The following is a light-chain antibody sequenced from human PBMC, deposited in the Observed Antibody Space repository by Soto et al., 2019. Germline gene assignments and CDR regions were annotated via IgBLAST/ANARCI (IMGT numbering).Light chain of an antibody. Sequence: AVMTQSPLSLPVTLGQPASISCTSSLSLVYKDGSTLWCWFHQRPGQSPRRLIYKLSNRDSGVQDGFSGSGSATEFTLRGSGVEPKAVGIYYCRQHVHWRPAFGQGTKVEIK. CDR3: RQHVHWRPA. J-gene: IGKJ1*01. CDR2: KLS. CDR1: LSLVYKDGSTL. V-gene: IGKV2-30*01.